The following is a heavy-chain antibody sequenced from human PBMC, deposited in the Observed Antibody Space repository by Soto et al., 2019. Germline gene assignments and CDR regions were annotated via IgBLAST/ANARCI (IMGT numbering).Heavy chain of an antibody. V-gene: IGHV4-61*01. J-gene: IGHJ4*02. CDR3: ARSLRIAVAGADY. CDR1: GVSISSPHHN. CDR2: IYYSGST. D-gene: IGHD6-19*01. Sequence: SETLSLTCTVSGVSISSPHHNWSWIRQYPGKGLEWIGYIYYSGSTNYNPSLKSRVTISVDTSKNQFSLKLSSVTAADTAVYYCARSLRIAVAGADYWGQRTLDTVSS.